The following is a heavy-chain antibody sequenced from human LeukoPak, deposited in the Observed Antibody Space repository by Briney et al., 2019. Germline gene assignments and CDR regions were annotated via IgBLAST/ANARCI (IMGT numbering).Heavy chain of an antibody. V-gene: IGHV4-4*07. J-gene: IGHJ3*02. CDR1: GGSISSYY. CDR3: ARGVGRLWLVTNAFDI. Sequence: SETLSLTCTVSGGSISSYYWSWIRQPAGKGLEWIGRIYTSGSTNYNPSLKSRVTISVDTSKNQFSLKLSSVTAADTAVYYCARGVGRLWLVTNAFDIWGQGTMVTVSS. D-gene: IGHD6-19*01. CDR2: IYTSGST.